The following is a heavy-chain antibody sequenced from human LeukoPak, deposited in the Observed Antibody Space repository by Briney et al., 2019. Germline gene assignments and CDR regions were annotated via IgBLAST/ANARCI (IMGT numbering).Heavy chain of an antibody. CDR3: ARVRTGYSSYWYFDL. D-gene: IGHD4-11*01. J-gene: IGHJ2*01. CDR2: IYHSGST. CDR1: GVSISSGGYS. V-gene: IGHV4-30-2*01. Sequence: SETLSLTCAVSGVSISSGGYSWRWIRQPPGKGLEWIGYIYHSGSTYYNPSLKSRVTISVDRSKNQFSLKLSSVTAADTAVYYCARVRTGYSSYWYFDLWGRGTLVTVSS.